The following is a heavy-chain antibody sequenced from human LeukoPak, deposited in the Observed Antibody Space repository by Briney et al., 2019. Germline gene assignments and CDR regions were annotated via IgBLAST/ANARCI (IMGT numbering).Heavy chain of an antibody. Sequence: SVKVSCKASGGTFSSYAISWVRQAPGQGLEWMGGIIPIFGTANYAQKFQGRVTITADESTSTAYMELSSLRSEDTAVYYCARSPLYYYGSASCPITTTYYYMDVWGKGTTVTISS. CDR2: IIPIFGTA. CDR3: ARSPLYYYGSASCPITTTYYYMDV. V-gene: IGHV1-69*13. CDR1: GGTFSSYA. J-gene: IGHJ6*03. D-gene: IGHD3-10*01.